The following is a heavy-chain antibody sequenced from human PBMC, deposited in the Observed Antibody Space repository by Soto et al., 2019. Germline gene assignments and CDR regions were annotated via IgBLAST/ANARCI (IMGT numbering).Heavy chain of an antibody. CDR3: VRCWGTGDGSNLGYNWFDP. V-gene: IGHV3-30-3*01. CDR1: GFTVTGYS. J-gene: IGHJ5*02. CDR2: ISYDGTYK. Sequence: QEQVVESGGGVVQPGRSLRLSCAASGFTVTGYSMHWVRQAPGKGLEWVALISYDGTYKDYADSVKGRFSISRDYSNNALYLQMNSLTPEDTAVYYCVRCWGTGDGSNLGYNWFDPWGQGTLVIVSS. D-gene: IGHD1-1*01.